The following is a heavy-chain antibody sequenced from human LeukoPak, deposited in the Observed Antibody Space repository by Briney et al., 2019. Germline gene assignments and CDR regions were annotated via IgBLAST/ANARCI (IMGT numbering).Heavy chain of an antibody. D-gene: IGHD3-10*02. CDR2: ISSSGSTI. CDR3: ARDPVRGVHVFDY. J-gene: IGHJ4*02. Sequence: PGGSLRLSCAASGFTFSSYEMNWVRQAPGKGLEWVSYISSSGSTIYYADSVKGRFTISRDNAKNSLYLQMNSLRAEDTAVYYCARDPVRGVHVFDYWGQGTLVTVSS. CDR1: GFTFSSYE. V-gene: IGHV3-48*03.